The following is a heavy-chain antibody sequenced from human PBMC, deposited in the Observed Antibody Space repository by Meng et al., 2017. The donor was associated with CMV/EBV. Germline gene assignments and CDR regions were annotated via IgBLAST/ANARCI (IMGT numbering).Heavy chain of an antibody. J-gene: IGHJ4*02. CDR3: ARTELELYFDY. D-gene: IGHD1-7*01. Sequence: GESLKISCTASGFTFSSYSMNWVRQAPGKGLEWVSSISSSSSYIYYAGSVKGRFTISRDNAKNSLYLQMNSLRAEDTAVYYCARTELELYFDYWGQGTLVTVSS. CDR2: ISSSSSYI. CDR1: GFTFSSYS. V-gene: IGHV3-21*01.